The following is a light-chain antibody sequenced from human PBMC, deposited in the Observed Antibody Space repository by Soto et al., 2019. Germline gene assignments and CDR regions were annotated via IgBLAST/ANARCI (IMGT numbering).Light chain of an antibody. V-gene: IGKV1-27*01. CDR2: AAS. CDR3: QKYNRAPWK. CDR1: QGISNY. Sequence: DIQMTQSPSSLSASVGDRVTITCRASQGISNYLAWYQQKPGKGPKFLIYAASTLQSGVPSRFSGSGSGTDFSLTITSLQPEDVANYYCQKYNRAPWKFGQGTKVEIK. J-gene: IGKJ1*01.